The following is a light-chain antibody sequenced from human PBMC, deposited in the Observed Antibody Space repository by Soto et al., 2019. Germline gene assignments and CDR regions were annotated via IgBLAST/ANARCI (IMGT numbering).Light chain of an antibody. CDR2: DAS. CDR1: QSVSSY. J-gene: IGKJ4*01. CDR3: QRRTGGSRT. Sequence: EIVLTQSPATLSLSPGERATLSCRASQSVSSYLAWYQQKPGQTPRLLIYDASNRATGIPARFSGSGSGTDFTLTIRSLEREDCGVYYCQRRTGGSRTFGGGTKVEIK. V-gene: IGKV3-11*01.